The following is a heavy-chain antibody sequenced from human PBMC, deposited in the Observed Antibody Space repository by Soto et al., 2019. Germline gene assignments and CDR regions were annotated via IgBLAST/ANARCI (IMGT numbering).Heavy chain of an antibody. CDR2: ISISSITI. CDR3: ARDLNLGSFDY. V-gene: IGHV3-48*01. Sequence: PGGSLRLSCAASGFTFSSYSMNWVRQAPGKGLEWVSYISISSITIYYADSVKGRFTISRDNAKNSLYLQMNSLRSEDTAVYYCARDLNLGSFDYWGQGTLVTVSS. J-gene: IGHJ4*02. CDR1: GFTFSSYS.